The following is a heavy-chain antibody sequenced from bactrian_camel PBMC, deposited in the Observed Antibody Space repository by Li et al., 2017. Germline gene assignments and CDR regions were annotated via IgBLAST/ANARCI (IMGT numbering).Heavy chain of an antibody. D-gene: IGHD6*01. V-gene: IGHV3S53*01. CDR2: ISGDGRT. Sequence: QVQLVESGGGSVQTGWLMTLSCTISGYDYTAGCMGWFRQAPEKEREGVASISGDGRTKYGDSVKGRFTISRDKSNNRLFLQMYNLKPEDTARYYCVAERYGGCALVSNYGCWGQGTQVTVS. CDR1: GYDYTAGC. J-gene: IGHJ6*01. CDR3: VAERYGGCALVSNYGC.